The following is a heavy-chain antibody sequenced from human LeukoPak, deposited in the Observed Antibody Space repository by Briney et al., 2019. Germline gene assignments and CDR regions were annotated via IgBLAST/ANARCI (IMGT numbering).Heavy chain of an antibody. CDR3: ARGGYDILTGYSLTFDY. J-gene: IGHJ4*02. Sequence: ASVKVSCKASGYTFTSYGISWVRQAPGQRLEWMGWINAGNGNTKYSQKFQGRVTITRDTSASTAYMELSSLRSEDTAVYYCARGGYDILTGYSLTFDYWGQGTLVTVSS. CDR2: INAGNGNT. V-gene: IGHV1-3*01. D-gene: IGHD3-9*01. CDR1: GYTFTSYG.